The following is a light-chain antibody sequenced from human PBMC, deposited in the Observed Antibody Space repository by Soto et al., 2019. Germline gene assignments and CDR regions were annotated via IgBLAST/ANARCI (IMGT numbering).Light chain of an antibody. V-gene: IGKV1-33*01. J-gene: IGKJ4*01. CDR1: QSIANF. CDR2: DAS. Sequence: DVQMTQSPSSLSASVGDRVTITCKANQSIANFLNWFQHKPGEAPKLLISDASHLELGVPSRFSGGRSGTVFVLGIGNRQSEDVATYFCQRYEVLPLPFGGGRRWTS. CDR3: QRYEVLPLP.